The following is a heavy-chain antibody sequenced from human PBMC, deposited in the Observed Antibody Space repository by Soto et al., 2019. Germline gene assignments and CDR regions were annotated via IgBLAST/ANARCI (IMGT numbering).Heavy chain of an antibody. D-gene: IGHD2-8*01. V-gene: IGHV1-2*02. CDR3: AREPEDGVPGDY. CDR2: INPNTGGT. CDR1: GYTFTDFY. Sequence: QVQLVQSGAEVKKPGASVMVSCKTSGYTFTDFYINWVRQAPGQGLEWVGWINPNTGGTKPPQRFQGTVTMTRDTYINTAYMELTRLTSEDTAVYCCAREPEDGVPGDYWGQGTPVVVSS. J-gene: IGHJ4*02.